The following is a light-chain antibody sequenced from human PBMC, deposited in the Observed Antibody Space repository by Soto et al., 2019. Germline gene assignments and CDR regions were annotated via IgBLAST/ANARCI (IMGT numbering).Light chain of an antibody. CDR2: GAS. CDR1: QRVSSN. V-gene: IGKV3-15*01. J-gene: IGKJ1*01. CDR3: QQYNNWPRT. Sequence: EIVMTQSKATLSVSPGERATLSCRASQRVSSNLAWYQQKPGQAPRLLIYGASTRATGIPARFSGSGSGTEFTLTISSLQSEDFAVYYCQQYNNWPRTFGQGTKVDI.